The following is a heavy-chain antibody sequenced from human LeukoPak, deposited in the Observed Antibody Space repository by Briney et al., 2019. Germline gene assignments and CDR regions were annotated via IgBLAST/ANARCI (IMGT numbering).Heavy chain of an antibody. V-gene: IGHV3-7*01. J-gene: IGHJ4*02. CDR2: IKQDGSEK. D-gene: IGHD3-9*01. Sequence: PGGSLRLSCAASGFTVSSNYMTWVRQAPGKGLEWVANIKQDGSEKYYVDSVKGRFTISRDNAKNSLYLQMNSLRAEDTAVYYCARLLRYFDWPLAFDYWGQGTLVTVSS. CDR3: ARLLRYFDWPLAFDY. CDR1: GFTVSSNY.